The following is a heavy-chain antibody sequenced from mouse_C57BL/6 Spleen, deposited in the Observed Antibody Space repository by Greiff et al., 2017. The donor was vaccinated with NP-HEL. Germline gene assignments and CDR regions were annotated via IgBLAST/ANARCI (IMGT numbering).Heavy chain of an antibody. CDR3: ARAPPYYYAMDY. CDR1: GFTFSSYA. V-gene: IGHV5-4*03. CDR2: ISDGGSYT. J-gene: IGHJ4*01. Sequence: EVKLMESGGGLVKPGGSLKLSCAASGFTFSSYAMSWVRQTPEKRLEWVATISDGGSYTYYPDNVKGRFTISRDNAKNNLYLQMSHLKSEDTAMYYCARAPPYYYAMDYWGQGTSVTVSS.